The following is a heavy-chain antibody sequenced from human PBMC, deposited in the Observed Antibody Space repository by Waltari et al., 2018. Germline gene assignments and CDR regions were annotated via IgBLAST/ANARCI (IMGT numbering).Heavy chain of an antibody. CDR2: IKQDGREQ. J-gene: IGHJ6*02. CDR1: GFSFSSYW. V-gene: IGHV3-7*01. CDR3: ARESSSFSNYISYGMDV. Sequence: EVQLVESGGGLVQPGGSLRLSCAASGFSFSSYWMTWVRQTHGRGLEWGAYIKQDGREQNYLDSVKGRFTIARDNANNSLHLQMHSLRAEDTAVYSCARESSSFSNYISYGMDVWGQGTTVTVAS. D-gene: IGHD4-4*01.